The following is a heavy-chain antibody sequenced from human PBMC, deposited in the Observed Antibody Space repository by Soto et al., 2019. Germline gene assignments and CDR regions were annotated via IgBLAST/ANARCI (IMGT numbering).Heavy chain of an antibody. CDR1: GFSFSVYA. D-gene: IGHD6-19*01. J-gene: IGHJ4*02. CDR3: AKQLRGSGWYPLDS. CDR2: ISPNGNNQ. V-gene: IGHV3-30-3*02. Sequence: GGSLRLSCAAPGFSFSVYALHWIRQAPGEGLEWVAVISPNGNNQFYGDSVKGRFTVSRDNSNSTLYLEMNSLRTEDTAVYYCAKQLRGSGWYPLDSWGQGTPVTVSS.